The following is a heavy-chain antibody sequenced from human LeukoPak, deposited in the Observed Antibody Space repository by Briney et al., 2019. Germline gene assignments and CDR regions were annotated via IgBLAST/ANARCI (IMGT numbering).Heavy chain of an antibody. D-gene: IGHD1-1*01. CDR3: ARLETGTFDFDY. V-gene: IGHV5-51*01. CDR1: GYSFTSYW. Sequence: GGSLRLSCKGSGYSFTSYWIGWVRQMPGKGLEWMGIIYPGDSDTRYSPSFQGQVTISADKSISTAYLQWSSLEASDTAMYYCARLETGTFDFDYWGQGTLVTVSS. CDR2: IYPGDSDT. J-gene: IGHJ4*02.